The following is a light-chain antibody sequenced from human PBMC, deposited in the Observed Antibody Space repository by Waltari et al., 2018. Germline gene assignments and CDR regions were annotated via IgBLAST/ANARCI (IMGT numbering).Light chain of an antibody. V-gene: IGLV2-8*01. CDR1: SSDIDYNY. CDR3: NSYAGIIIL. CDR2: EVN. Sequence: QSALTQPPSASGSPGQSVTISCTGNSSDIDYNYVSWYQQPPGKAPKVVFYEVNKRPSGVPDRFSGAKSGNAASLTVSGLQAEDEADYYCNSYAGIIILFGGGTKLTVL. J-gene: IGLJ2*01.